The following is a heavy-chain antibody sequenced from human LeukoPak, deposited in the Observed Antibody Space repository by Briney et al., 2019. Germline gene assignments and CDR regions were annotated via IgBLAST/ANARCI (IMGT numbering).Heavy chain of an antibody. D-gene: IGHD3-22*01. Sequence: GGSLRLSCAASGFTFSSYAMSWVRQAPGKGLEWVSATSGSGDGTFYADSVRGRFTISRDNSKNTLYLQMNSLRAEDTAIYYCAKLRDFFDSSGQFDYWGQGTLVTVSS. CDR2: TSGSGDGT. V-gene: IGHV3-23*01. CDR1: GFTFSSYA. J-gene: IGHJ4*02. CDR3: AKLRDFFDSSGQFDY.